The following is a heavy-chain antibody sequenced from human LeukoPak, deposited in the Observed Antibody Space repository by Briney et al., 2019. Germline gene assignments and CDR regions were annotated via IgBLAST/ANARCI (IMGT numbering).Heavy chain of an antibody. CDR1: GFTLSSYG. V-gene: IGHV3-30*18. D-gene: IGHD2-15*01. J-gene: IGHJ4*02. CDR3: AKDSVLLFDY. Sequence: GGSLRLSCAASGFTLSSYGMHWVRQAPGKGLEWVAVISYDGSNKYYADSVKGRFTISRDNSKNTLYLQMNSLRAEDTAVYYCAKDSVLLFDYWGQGTLVTVSS. CDR2: ISYDGSNK.